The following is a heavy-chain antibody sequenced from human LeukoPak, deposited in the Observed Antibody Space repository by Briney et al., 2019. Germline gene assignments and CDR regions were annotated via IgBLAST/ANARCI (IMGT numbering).Heavy chain of an antibody. J-gene: IGHJ6*03. V-gene: IGHV3-48*01. CDR1: GFTFSSYS. Sequence: GGSLRLSCAASGFTFSSYSMNWVRQAPGKGLEWVSYISSSSSTIYYADSVKGRFTISRDNAKNSLYLQMNSLRAEDTAVYYCARRMYYMDVWGKGTTVTVSS. CDR2: ISSSSSTI. CDR3: ARRMYYMDV.